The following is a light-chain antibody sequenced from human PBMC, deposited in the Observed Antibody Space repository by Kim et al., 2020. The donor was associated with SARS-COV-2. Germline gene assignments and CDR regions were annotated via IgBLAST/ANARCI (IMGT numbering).Light chain of an antibody. CDR2: NDS. CDR1: NLGGKR. Sequence: APGEADSYCFARNNLGGKRVHWEQEKEGPAPVLVISNDSDRPSGIPERFSGSNSGNTAPLNNSREEAGDEADYYCQMWDSSSDHVVFGGVTQRTVL. J-gene: IGLJ3*02. V-gene: IGLV3-21*04. CDR3: QMWDSSSDHVV.